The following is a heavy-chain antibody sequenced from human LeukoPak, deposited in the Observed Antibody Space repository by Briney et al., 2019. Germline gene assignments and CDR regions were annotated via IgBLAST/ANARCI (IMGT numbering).Heavy chain of an antibody. CDR2: IKTDGSST. D-gene: IGHD3-3*01. V-gene: IGHV3-74*01. CDR1: GFTFSTYW. Sequence: GGSLGLSCAASGFTFSTYWMHWVRQAPGKGLVWVSLIKTDGSSTTYADSVKGRFTVSRDNAKNTLYLQMNSLRDEDTAVYYCAGGYYTIGDYWGQGTLVTVSS. CDR3: AGGYYTIGDY. J-gene: IGHJ4*02.